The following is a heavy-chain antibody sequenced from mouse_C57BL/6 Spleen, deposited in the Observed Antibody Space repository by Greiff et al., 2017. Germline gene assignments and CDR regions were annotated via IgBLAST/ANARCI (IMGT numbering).Heavy chain of an antibody. CDR1: GYTFTSYD. D-gene: IGHD3-2*02. Sequence: QVHVKQSGPELVKPGASVQLSCKASGYTFTSYDINWVKQRPGQGLAWIGWIYPSDGSTKYNEKFKGKATLTVDTSSSTAYMELHSLTSEDSAVYFCARTSSGYFDYWGQGTTLTVSS. J-gene: IGHJ2*01. CDR3: ARTSSGYFDY. V-gene: IGHV1-85*01. CDR2: IYPSDGST.